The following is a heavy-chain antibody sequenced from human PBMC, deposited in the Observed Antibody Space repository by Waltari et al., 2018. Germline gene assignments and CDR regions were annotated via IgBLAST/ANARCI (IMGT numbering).Heavy chain of an antibody. CDR1: GYTLAGLS. J-gene: IGHJ6*03. CDR2: LDREDGET. CDR3: HLTGRNIVLAGGTPSFYSYMDV. D-gene: IGHD6-13*01. V-gene: IGHV1-24*01. Sequence: QVQVEQSGSEVKRPGASVRVSCTVPGYTLAGLSTDWVRQAPTKGLEWMGRLDREDGETTYSQHFQGRITVTEDTSTNTAYMGLRTLVSDDTAVYFCHLTGRNIVLAGGTPSFYSYMDVWGRGTTVTVS.